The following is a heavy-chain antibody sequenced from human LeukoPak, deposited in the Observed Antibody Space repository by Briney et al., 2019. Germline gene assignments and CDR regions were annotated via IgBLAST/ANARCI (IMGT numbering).Heavy chain of an antibody. CDR1: GGSFSGYY. V-gene: IGHV4-59*01. J-gene: IGHJ4*02. D-gene: IGHD3-22*01. CDR3: ARVSGYDSSGYYPDY. CDR2: IYYSGST. Sequence: PSETLSLTCAVYGGSFSGYYWSWIRQPPGKGLEWIGYIYYSGSTNYNPSLKSRVTVSVDTSKNQFSLRLRSVTAADTAVYYCARVSGYDSSGYYPDYWGQGTLVTVSS.